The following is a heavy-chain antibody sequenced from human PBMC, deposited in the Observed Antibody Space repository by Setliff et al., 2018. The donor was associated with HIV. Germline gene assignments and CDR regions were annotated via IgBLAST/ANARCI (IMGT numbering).Heavy chain of an antibody. D-gene: IGHD3-10*01. CDR1: GFTFSNYW. CDR2: IKQDGSEK. CDR3: ARKFRPGHGVDV. V-gene: IGHV3-7*01. J-gene: IGHJ6*02. Sequence: GGSLRLSCAASGFTFSNYWMNWVRQAPGKGLEWVANIKQDGSEKYYVDSVKGRFTISRDNAKNSLSLQMNSLRAEDTAIYYCARKFRPGHGVDVWGQGTTVTVSS.